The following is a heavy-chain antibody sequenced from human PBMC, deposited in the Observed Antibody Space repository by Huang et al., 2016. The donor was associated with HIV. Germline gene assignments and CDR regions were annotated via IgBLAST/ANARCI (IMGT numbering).Heavy chain of an antibody. CDR3: ARPLLGYSNGYYFDY. CDR1: GFSFTNYW. CDR2: IYPGDSET. D-gene: IGHD5-18*01. Sequence: EVQLVQSGAEVKKPGESLKISCKGSGFSFTNYWIGWVRQMPGKGLEWMGCIYPGDSETTDGPSVRGQVTISADKSIKAAYLQWNSLKASDSAMYYCARPLLGYSNGYYFDYWGQGTLVTVSS. V-gene: IGHV5-51*03. J-gene: IGHJ4*02.